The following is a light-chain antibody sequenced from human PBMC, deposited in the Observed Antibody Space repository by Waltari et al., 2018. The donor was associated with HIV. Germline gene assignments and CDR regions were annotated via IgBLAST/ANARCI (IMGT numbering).Light chain of an antibody. CDR2: QDV. CDR1: ALPKQY. CDR3: QSADSSGSYVI. V-gene: IGLV3-25*03. Sequence: SHELTQPPSVSVFPGQTARITCSGDALPKQYAYWYQQKPGQAPVLIMYQDVKRPSGIPERFSGSSSGTTLTLTISGVQAEDEADYYCQSADSSGSYVIFGGGTKLTVL. J-gene: IGLJ2*01.